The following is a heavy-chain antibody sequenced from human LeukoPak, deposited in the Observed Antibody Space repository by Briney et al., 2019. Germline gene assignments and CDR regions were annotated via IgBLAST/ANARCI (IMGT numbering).Heavy chain of an antibody. CDR2: ISGSGGST. CDR1: GFTFSSYA. Sequence: SGGSLRLSCAASGFTFSSYAMSWVRQAPGKGPEWVSAISGSGGSTYYADSVKGRFTISRDNSKNTLYLQMNSLRAEDTAVYYCAKGIYYYYGMDVWGQGTTVTVSS. V-gene: IGHV3-23*01. J-gene: IGHJ6*02. CDR3: AKGIYYYYGMDV.